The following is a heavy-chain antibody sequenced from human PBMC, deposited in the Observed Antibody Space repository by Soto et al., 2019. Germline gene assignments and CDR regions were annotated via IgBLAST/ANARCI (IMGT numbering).Heavy chain of an antibody. J-gene: IGHJ3*02. D-gene: IGHD3-22*01. Sequence: PSETLSLTCAVSGGSVTTNYWWGWVRQSPVTGLEWIGDMSHSGPTNYSPSLKSRVTLSVDTSKNQFSLELKSVTAADTAVYYCARDRASSDNDAFDIWGQGTMVTVSS. CDR3: ARDRASSDNDAFDI. CDR1: GGSVTTNYW. V-gene: IGHV4-4*02. CDR2: MSHSGPT.